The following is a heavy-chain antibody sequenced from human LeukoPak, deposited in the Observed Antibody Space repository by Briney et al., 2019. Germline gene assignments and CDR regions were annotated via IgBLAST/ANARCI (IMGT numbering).Heavy chain of an antibody. CDR3: AKNGWSYYDSSGFPTLLPSYFDY. CDR1: GFTFNNYW. Sequence: GGSLRLSCAASGFTFNNYWMHWVRKAPGKGLVWVSRINGDGSDTNYADSVKGRFTISRDNAKNTLYLQMNSLRAEDTAVYYCAKNGWSYYDSSGFPTLLPSYFDYWGQGTLVTVSS. J-gene: IGHJ4*02. CDR2: INGDGSDT. V-gene: IGHV3-74*01. D-gene: IGHD3-22*01.